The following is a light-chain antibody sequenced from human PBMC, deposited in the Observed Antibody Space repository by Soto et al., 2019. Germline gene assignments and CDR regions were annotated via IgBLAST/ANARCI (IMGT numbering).Light chain of an antibody. CDR2: AAS. J-gene: IGKJ2*01. CDR3: QQFGSSRYT. V-gene: IGKV3-20*01. Sequence: EIVLTQSPGTLSLSPGERATLSCRASQSVNSNYLGWYQKKPAQAPRLLIYAASSRATGVPDRFSGSGSGTDFTLTISRLEPEDFAVYYCQQFGSSRYTFGPGTKVEIK. CDR1: QSVNSNY.